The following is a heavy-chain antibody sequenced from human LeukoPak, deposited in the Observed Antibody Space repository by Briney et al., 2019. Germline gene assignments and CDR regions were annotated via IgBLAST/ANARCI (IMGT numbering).Heavy chain of an antibody. V-gene: IGHV3-7*01. CDR2: IKEDGSET. J-gene: IGHJ4*02. CDR3: VRAAVTAY. CDR1: VVTFSEFW. Sequence: VGSLRLSCAASVVTFSEFWMSRGRQAAGKGREGGANIKEDGSETYYVDSVKGRFTISRDNAKNSLFLQMNSLGDEDTAVYYCVRAAVTAYWSQGTLVTVSS.